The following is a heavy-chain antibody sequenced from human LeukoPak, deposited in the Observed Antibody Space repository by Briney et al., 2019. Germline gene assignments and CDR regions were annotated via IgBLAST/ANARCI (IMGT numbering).Heavy chain of an antibody. J-gene: IGHJ4*02. Sequence: GGSLRLSCAASGFTFSTFAMLWVRQPRGKGLEWVSSIFPSGGEIHYADSVKGRFTISRDNAKNTLYLQMNSLRAEDTAVYYCARGAYSGYDFVDYWGQGTLVTVSS. D-gene: IGHD5-12*01. CDR2: IFPSGGEI. CDR1: GFTFSTFA. V-gene: IGHV3-23*01. CDR3: ARGAYSGYDFVDY.